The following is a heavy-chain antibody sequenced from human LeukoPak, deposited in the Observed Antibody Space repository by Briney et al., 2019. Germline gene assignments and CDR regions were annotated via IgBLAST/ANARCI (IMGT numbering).Heavy chain of an antibody. CDR1: GFTFSSYN. V-gene: IGHV3-21*06. Sequence: GGSLRLSCAASGFTFSSYNMNWVRQAPGKGPEWVSFITSSSSYIYYADSVKGRFTISRDNAKNSLYLQMDSLRVEDTAVYYCARDPYSGNYGPYYYYYMDVWGKGTTVTISS. CDR3: ARDPYSGNYGPYYYYYMDV. J-gene: IGHJ6*03. CDR2: ITSSSSYI. D-gene: IGHD1-26*01.